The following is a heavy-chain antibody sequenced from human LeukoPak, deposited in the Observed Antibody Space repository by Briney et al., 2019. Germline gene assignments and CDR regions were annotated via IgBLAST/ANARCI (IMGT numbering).Heavy chain of an antibody. CDR2: IKSKTDGGTT. CDR3: AKEEYSSSWYAGYFQH. D-gene: IGHD6-13*01. Sequence: PGGSLRLSCAASGFTFSNAWMSWVRQAPGKGLEWVGRIKSKTDGGTTDYAAPVKGRFTISRDNSKNTLYLQMNSLRAEDTAVYYCAKEEYSSSWYAGYFQHWGQGTLVTVSS. J-gene: IGHJ1*01. CDR1: GFTFSNAW. V-gene: IGHV3-15*01.